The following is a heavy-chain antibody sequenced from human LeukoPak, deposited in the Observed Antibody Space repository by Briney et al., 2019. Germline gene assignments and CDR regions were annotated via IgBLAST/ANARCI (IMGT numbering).Heavy chain of an antibody. CDR1: GGSLSSYC. CDR3: ARGPTRNYFDY. CDR2: IYYSGST. V-gene: IGHV4-59*01. J-gene: IGHJ4*02. Sequence: PSETLSLTCTVSGGSLSSYCWSWIRQPPGKGLEWIGYIYYSGSTNYNPSLKSRVTISVDTSKNQFSLKLSSVTAADTAVYYCARGPTRNYFDYWGQGTLVTVSS.